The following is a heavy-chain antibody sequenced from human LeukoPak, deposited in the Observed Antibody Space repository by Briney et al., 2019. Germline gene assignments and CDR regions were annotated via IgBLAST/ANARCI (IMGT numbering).Heavy chain of an antibody. V-gene: IGHV4-31*01. CDR3: ARTYGSGLSAFDI. CDR1: GGSISSGGYY. D-gene: IGHD3-10*01. J-gene: IGHJ3*02. Sequence: PSQTLSLTCTVSGGSISSGGYYWSWVRQHPGKGLEWIGYIYYSGNTYYNPSLKSLVTISVDTSKNQFSLKLSSVTAADTAVYYCARTYGSGLSAFDIWGQGTMVTASS. CDR2: IYYSGNT.